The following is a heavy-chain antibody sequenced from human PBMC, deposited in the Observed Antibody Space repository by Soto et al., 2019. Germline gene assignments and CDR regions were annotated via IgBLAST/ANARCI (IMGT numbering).Heavy chain of an antibody. V-gene: IGHV3-33*01. J-gene: IGHJ4*02. D-gene: IGHD1-26*01. CDR2: IWFDGSNK. CDR1: GFTFSNYG. Sequence: QVHLVESGGGVVQPGRFLRLSCAASGFTFSNYGMHWVRQAPGKGLEWVAVIWFDGSNKYYGDSVKGRSTISRDNSKNTLYLQINSLRAEDTAVYYCARDRGSSGTTEFYFDKWGQGTLVTVST. CDR3: ARDRGSSGTTEFYFDK.